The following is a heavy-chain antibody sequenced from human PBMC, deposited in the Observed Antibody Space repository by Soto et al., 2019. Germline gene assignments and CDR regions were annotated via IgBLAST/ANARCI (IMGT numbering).Heavy chain of an antibody. J-gene: IGHJ3*01. V-gene: IGHV3-30-3*01. Sequence: QVQLVESGGGVVQPGRSLRLSCAGSAFTFNAYTMHWVRQPPGKGLEWVAVISYDGNSERYTDPVKGRFTLSRDNSKSTLYLQLNSLRSEDTAVYYCARDGYSGRSDGFDVWGQGTMVTVSS. CDR1: AFTFNAYT. CDR3: ARDGYSGRSDGFDV. D-gene: IGHD5-12*01. CDR2: ISYDGNSE.